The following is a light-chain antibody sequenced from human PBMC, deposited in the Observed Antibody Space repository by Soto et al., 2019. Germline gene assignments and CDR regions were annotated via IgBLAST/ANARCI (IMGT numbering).Light chain of an antibody. CDR1: QSVRSY. CDR3: QQYGSSLLT. J-gene: IGKJ3*01. CDR2: GAS. V-gene: IGKV3-20*01. Sequence: EIVLTQSPATLSLSPGESATLSCRASQSVRSYLAWYQQKPGQAPRLLIYGASSRATGIPDRFSGSGSGTDFTLTISRLEPEDFAVYYCQQYGSSLLTFGPGTKVDI.